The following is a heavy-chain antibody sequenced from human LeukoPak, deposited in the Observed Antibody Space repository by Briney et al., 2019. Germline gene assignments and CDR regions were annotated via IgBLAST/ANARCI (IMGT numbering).Heavy chain of an antibody. CDR2: IYTSGST. J-gene: IGHJ6*03. CDR1: GGSISSYY. CDR3: ARPAYCSSTSCYDMDV. Sequence: PSETLSLTCTVSGGSISSYYWSWIRQPPGKGLEWIGYIYTSGSTNYNPSLKSRVTISVDTSKNQFSLKLSSVTAADTAVYYCARPAYCSSTSCYDMDVWGKGTTVTVSS. D-gene: IGHD2-2*01. V-gene: IGHV4-4*09.